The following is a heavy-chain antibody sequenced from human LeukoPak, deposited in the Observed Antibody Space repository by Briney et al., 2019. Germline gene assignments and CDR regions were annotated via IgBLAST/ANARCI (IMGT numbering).Heavy chain of an antibody. CDR2: ISYDGSNK. D-gene: IGHD6-6*01. V-gene: IGHV3-30*03. Sequence: GRSLRLSCAASGFTFSSYGMHWVRQAPGKGLEWVAVISYDGSNKYYADSVKGRFTISRDNSKNTLYLQMNSLRAEDTAVYYCARHGLVAARHAFDIWGQGTMVTVSS. J-gene: IGHJ3*02. CDR3: ARHGLVAARHAFDI. CDR1: GFTFSSYG.